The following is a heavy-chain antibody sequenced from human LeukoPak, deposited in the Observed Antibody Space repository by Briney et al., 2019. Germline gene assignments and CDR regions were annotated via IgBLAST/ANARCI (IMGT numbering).Heavy chain of an antibody. J-gene: IGHJ5*02. D-gene: IGHD6-13*01. CDR3: ARGSSWYH. CDR1: GGSISTSSYY. V-gene: IGHV4-39*07. CDR2: VYHSGTT. Sequence: PSETLSLTCTVSGGSISTSSYYWGWIRQPPGKGLEWIGSVYHSGTTYYNPSLTTRVTISVDTSKNQFSLKLSSVTAADTAVYYCARGSSWYHWGQGTLVTVSS.